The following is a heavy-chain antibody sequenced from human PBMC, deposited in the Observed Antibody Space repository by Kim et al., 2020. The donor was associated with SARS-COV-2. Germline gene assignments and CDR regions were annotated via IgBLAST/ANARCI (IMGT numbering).Heavy chain of an antibody. Sequence: SETLSLTCTVSGGSISSSRFYWGWIRQPPGKGLEWIGSIYYSGSAYHNPSLKSRATISVDTSKNQFSLKVNSVTAADTAVYYCARHDSENGSGSYPPDN. CDR1: GGSISSSRFY. CDR2: IYYSGSA. V-gene: IGHV4-39*01. D-gene: IGHD3-10*01. J-gene: IGHJ5*01. CDR3: ARHDSENGSGSYPPDN.